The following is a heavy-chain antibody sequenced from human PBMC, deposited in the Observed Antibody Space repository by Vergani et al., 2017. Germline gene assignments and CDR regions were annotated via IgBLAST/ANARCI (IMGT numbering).Heavy chain of an antibody. CDR2: MNPNSGNT. V-gene: IGHV1-8*01. CDR1: GYTFTSYD. Sequence: QVQLVQSGAAVKKPGASVKVSCKASGYTFTSYDINWVRQATGQGLEWMGWMNPNSGNTGYAQKFQGRVTMTRNTSISTAYMELSSLRSEDTAVYYCARALGYCSSTSCYRGGGYYYYGMDVWGQGTTVTVSS. CDR3: ARALGYCSSTSCYRGGGYYYYGMDV. D-gene: IGHD2-2*01. J-gene: IGHJ6*02.